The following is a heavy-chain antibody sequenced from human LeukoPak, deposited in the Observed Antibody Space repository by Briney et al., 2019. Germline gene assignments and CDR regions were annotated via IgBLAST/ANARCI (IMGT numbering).Heavy chain of an antibody. CDR1: GFTFNDYY. J-gene: IGHJ4*02. V-gene: IGHV3-7*01. CDR3: ATDRDNSDWQKRFDS. CDR2: INQDASEI. Sequence: GGSLRLSCVVSGFTFNDYYMSWIRQAPGKGLEWVGNINQDASEINYVDSVRGRFTISRDNAKNSLHLQMNSLRAEDTAVYYCATDRDNSDWQKRFDSWGQGTLVTVSS. D-gene: IGHD2-21*02.